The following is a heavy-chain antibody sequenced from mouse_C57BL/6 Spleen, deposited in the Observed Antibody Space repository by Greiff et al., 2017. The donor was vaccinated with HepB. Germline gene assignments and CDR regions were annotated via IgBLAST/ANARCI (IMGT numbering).Heavy chain of an antibody. CDR3: AIYYYGSSSAWFAY. V-gene: IGHV5-6*01. D-gene: IGHD1-1*01. Sequence: EVKLLESGGDLVKPGGSLKLSCAASGFTFSSYGMSWVRQTPDKRLEWVATISSGGSYTYYPDSVKGRFTISRDNAKNTLYLQMSSLKSEDTAMYYCAIYYYGSSSAWFAYWGQGTLVTVSA. CDR2: ISSGGSYT. J-gene: IGHJ3*01. CDR1: GFTFSSYG.